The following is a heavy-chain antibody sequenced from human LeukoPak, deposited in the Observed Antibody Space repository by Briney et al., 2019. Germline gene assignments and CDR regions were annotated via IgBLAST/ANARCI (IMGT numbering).Heavy chain of an antibody. J-gene: IGHJ6*03. CDR1: GFTFSSYA. CDR2: ISYDGSNK. CDR3: ARGGYSYAYYYMDV. D-gene: IGHD5-18*01. Sequence: GRSLRLSCAASGFTFSSYAMHWVRQAPGKGLEWVAVISYDGSNKYYADSVKGRFTISRDNSKNTLYLQMNSLRAEDTAVYYCARGGYSYAYYYMDVWGKGTTVTVSS. V-gene: IGHV3-30-3*01.